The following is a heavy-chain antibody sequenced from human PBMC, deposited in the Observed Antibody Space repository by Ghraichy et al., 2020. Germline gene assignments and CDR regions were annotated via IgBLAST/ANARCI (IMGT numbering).Heavy chain of an antibody. D-gene: IGHD3-3*01. CDR3: ARGRGGWSGYYSSSGARSYYYGMDV. J-gene: IGHJ6*02. CDR2: INPNSGGT. V-gene: IGHV1-2*04. CDR1: GYTFTGYY. Sequence: ASVKVSCKASGYTFTGYYMHWVRQAPGQGLEWMGWINPNSGGTNYAQKFQGWVTMTRDTSISTAYMELSRLRSDDTAVYYCARGRGGWSGYYSSSGARSYYYGMDVWGQGTTVTVSS.